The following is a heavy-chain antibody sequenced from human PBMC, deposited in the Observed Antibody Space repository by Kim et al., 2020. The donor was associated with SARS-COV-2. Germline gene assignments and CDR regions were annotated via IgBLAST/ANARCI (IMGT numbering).Heavy chain of an antibody. CDR1: GFTFGDYA. CDR2: ISWNSGSI. D-gene: IGHD6-19*01. CDR3: AKDIRIDSGWYYFDY. Sequence: GGSLRLSCAASGFTFGDYAMHWVRQAPGKGLEWVPGISWNSGSIGYADSVKGRFTISRDNAKNSLYLQMNSLRAEDTALYYCAKDIRIDSGWYYFDYWGQGTLVTVSS. V-gene: IGHV3-9*01. J-gene: IGHJ4*02.